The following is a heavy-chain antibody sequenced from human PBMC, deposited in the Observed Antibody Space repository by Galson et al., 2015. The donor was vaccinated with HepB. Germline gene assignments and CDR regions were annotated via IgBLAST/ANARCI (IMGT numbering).Heavy chain of an antibody. CDR1: GFTFSSYA. D-gene: IGHD3-22*01. V-gene: IGHV3-30-3*01. CDR2: ISYDGSNK. CDR3: ARGYDSRLK. Sequence: SLRLSCAASGFTFSSYAMHWVRQAPGKGLEWVAVISYDGSNKYYADSVKGRFTISRDNSKNTLYLQMNSLRAEDTAVYYCARGYDSRLKWGQGTLVTVSS. J-gene: IGHJ4*02.